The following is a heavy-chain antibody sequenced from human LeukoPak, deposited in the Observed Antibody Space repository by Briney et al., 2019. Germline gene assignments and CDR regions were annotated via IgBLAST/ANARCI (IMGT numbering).Heavy chain of an antibody. D-gene: IGHD3-3*01. CDR3: ARQTIVSGYHIPISFYYYYYGMDV. J-gene: IGHJ6*02. CDR2: IYYSGST. Sequence: SETLSLTCTVSGGSISSSSYYWGWIRQPPGKGLEWIGSIYYSGSTYYNPSLKSRVTISVDTSKNQFSLKLSSVTAADTAVYYCARQTIVSGYHIPISFYYYYYGMDVWGQGTAVTISS. V-gene: IGHV4-39*01. CDR1: GGSISSSSYY.